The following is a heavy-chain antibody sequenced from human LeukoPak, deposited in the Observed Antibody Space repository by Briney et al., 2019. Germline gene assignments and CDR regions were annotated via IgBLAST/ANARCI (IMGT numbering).Heavy chain of an antibody. CDR2: IYSGGST. Sequence: GGSLRLSCAASGFTVSSNYMSWVRQAPGKGLEWVSVIYSGGSTYYADSVKGRFTISRDNSKNTLYLQMNSLRAEDTAVYYCATDSSGYYAVTDAFDIWGQGTMVTVSS. J-gene: IGHJ3*02. CDR3: ATDSSGYYAVTDAFDI. CDR1: GFTVSSNY. V-gene: IGHV3-53*01. D-gene: IGHD3-22*01.